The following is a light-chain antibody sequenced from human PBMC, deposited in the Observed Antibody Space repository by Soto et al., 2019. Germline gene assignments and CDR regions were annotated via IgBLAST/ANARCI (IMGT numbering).Light chain of an antibody. Sequence: QAVVTQEASLTVSPGGTVTLTCGSNTGPVTSGHYPYWFQQKPGQAPRTLIYDTTNKHSWTPARFSGSLLGGKAALTLSGAQPEDEADYYRLLSYYGARPVFGGGTQLTVL. CDR1: TGPVTSGHY. J-gene: IGLJ7*01. CDR3: LLSYYGARPV. CDR2: DTT. V-gene: IGLV7-46*01.